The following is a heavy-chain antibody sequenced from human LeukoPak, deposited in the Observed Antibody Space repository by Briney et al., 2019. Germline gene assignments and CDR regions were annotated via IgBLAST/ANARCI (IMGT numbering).Heavy chain of an antibody. J-gene: IGHJ6*02. D-gene: IGHD2-15*01. CDR1: GYTFTSYD. CDR2: MNPNSGNT. Sequence: GASVKVSCKASGYTFTSYDINWVRQATGQGLEWMGWMNPNSGNTGYAQKFQGRVTMTRNTSISTAYMELSSLRSEDTVVYYCARARRVVVAPYYYYGMDVWGQGTTVTVSS. CDR3: ARARRVVVAPYYYYGMDV. V-gene: IGHV1-8*01.